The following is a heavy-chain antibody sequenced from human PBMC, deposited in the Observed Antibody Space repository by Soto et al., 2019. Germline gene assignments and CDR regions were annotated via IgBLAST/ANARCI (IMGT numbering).Heavy chain of an antibody. Sequence: VASVKVSCKASGYTFTSYGISWVRQAPGQGLEWMGWISAYNGNTNYAQKLQGRVTMTTDTSTSTAYMELRSLRSDDTAVYYCARDHIVVVPAASQKDYYYYYYMDVWGKGTTVTVSS. V-gene: IGHV1-18*01. CDR2: ISAYNGNT. J-gene: IGHJ6*03. D-gene: IGHD2-2*01. CDR3: ARDHIVVVPAASQKDYYYYYYMDV. CDR1: GYTFTSYG.